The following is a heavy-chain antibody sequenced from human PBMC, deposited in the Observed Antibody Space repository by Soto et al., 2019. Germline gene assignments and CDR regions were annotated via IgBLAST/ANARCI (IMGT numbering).Heavy chain of an antibody. CDR2: IKQGGHET. CDR1: GFTFSRFW. CDR3: AKAGEMYARE. V-gene: IGHV3-7*03. D-gene: IGHD2-8*01. J-gene: IGHJ4*02. Sequence: EVQLVESGGDLVQPGGSLRLSCSASGFTFSRFWMSWVRLAPGKGLEWVANIKQGGHETYYVDSVKGRFTISRDDATNSVYLQMNSLRAEDTATYYCAKAGEMYAREWGQGTRVIVSS.